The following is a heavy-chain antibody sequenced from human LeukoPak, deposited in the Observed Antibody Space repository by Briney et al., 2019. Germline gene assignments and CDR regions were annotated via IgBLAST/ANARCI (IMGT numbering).Heavy chain of an antibody. CDR1: GGSISSYY. CDR2: IYYSGST. Sequence: PSETLSLTCTVSGGSISSYYWSWIRQPPGKGLEWIGYIYYSGSTNYNPSLKSRVTISVDTSKNQFSLKLSSVTAADTAVYYCARSLERDAFDIWGQGTMVTVSS. D-gene: IGHD1-1*01. V-gene: IGHV4-59*01. CDR3: ARSLERDAFDI. J-gene: IGHJ3*02.